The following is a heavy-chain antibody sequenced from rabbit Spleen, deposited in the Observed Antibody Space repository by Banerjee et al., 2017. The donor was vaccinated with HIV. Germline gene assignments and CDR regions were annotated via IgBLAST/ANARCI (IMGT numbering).Heavy chain of an antibody. CDR3: ARDQGYSYNFATGDFDL. V-gene: IGHV1S45*01. CDR1: GFSFSSGYD. J-gene: IGHJ4*01. CDR2: IATGIDVP. D-gene: IGHD6-1*01. Sequence: QQQLEESGGGLVKPEGSLTLTCKASGFSFSSGYDMCWVRQAPGKGLEWIACIATGIDVPYYVNWAKGRFTISKASSTTVTLQMTSLTVADTATYFCARDQGYSYNFATGDFDLWGPGTLVTVS.